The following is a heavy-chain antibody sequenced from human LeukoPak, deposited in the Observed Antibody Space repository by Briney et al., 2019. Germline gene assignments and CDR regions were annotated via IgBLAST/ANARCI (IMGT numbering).Heavy chain of an antibody. Sequence: GRSLRLSCAASGFTFSSYAMYWVRQAPGKGLEWVALISYDGSYQYSADSVRGRFTISRDNSRNSLYLQMNCLRAEDTAFYYCTKGGFKYFDWSYFDYWGQGTLVTVSS. CDR1: GFTFSSYA. CDR2: ISYDGSYQ. J-gene: IGHJ4*02. CDR3: TKGGFKYFDWSYFDY. V-gene: IGHV3-30*18. D-gene: IGHD3-9*01.